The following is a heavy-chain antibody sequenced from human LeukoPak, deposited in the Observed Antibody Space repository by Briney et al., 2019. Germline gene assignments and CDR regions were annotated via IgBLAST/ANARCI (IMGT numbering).Heavy chain of an antibody. CDR1: GYTFTSYY. D-gene: IGHD2-2*01. Sequence: ASVKVSCKASGYTFTSYYMHWVRQAPGQGLEWMGIINPSGGSTSYAQKLQGRVTMTTDTSTSTAYMELRSLRSDDTAVYYCARDRRTAAFVVVPAAITGFDYWGQGTLVTVSS. CDR3: ARDRRTAAFVVVPAAITGFDY. J-gene: IGHJ4*02. V-gene: IGHV1-46*01. CDR2: INPSGGST.